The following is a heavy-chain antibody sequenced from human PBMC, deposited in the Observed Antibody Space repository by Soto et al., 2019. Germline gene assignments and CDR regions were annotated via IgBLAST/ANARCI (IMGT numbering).Heavy chain of an antibody. J-gene: IGHJ4*02. Sequence: QVQLAESGGDVVQPGTSLRLSCAASGFRFSSNVLHWVRQAPGKGLEWVAVMSPSGAEKYYTDSVKGRFTISRDNSKNTLYLEMNSLTTEDTAVYYCALDNIPAAPDYFDHWGQGTLVTVSS. CDR1: GFRFSSNV. V-gene: IGHV3-30-3*01. D-gene: IGHD2-2*01. CDR3: ALDNIPAAPDYFDH. CDR2: MSPSGAEK.